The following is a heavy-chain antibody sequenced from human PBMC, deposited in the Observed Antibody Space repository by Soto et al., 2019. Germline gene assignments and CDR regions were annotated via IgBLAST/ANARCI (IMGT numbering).Heavy chain of an antibody. CDR1: GGSISSYY. V-gene: IGHV4-59*01. CDR2: IYYSGST. Sequence: SETLSLTCTVSGGSISSYYWSWIRQPPGKGLEWIGYIYYSGSTNYNPSLKSRVTISVDTSKNQFSLKLSSVTAADTAVYYCARDGGYCSSTSCRGYYYYYGMDVWGQGTTVT. CDR3: ARDGGYCSSTSCRGYYYYYGMDV. D-gene: IGHD2-2*01. J-gene: IGHJ6*02.